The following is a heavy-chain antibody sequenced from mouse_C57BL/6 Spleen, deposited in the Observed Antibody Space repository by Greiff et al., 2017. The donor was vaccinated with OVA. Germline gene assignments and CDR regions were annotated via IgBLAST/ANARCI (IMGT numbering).Heavy chain of an antibody. Sequence: VQLQQPGAELVMPGASVKLSCKASGYTFTSYWMHWVKQRPGQGLEWIGEIDPSDSYTNYNQKFKGKSTLTVDKSSSTAYMQLSSLTSEDSAVYYCARDHYFGYWGQGTTLTVSS. CDR3: ARDHYFGY. V-gene: IGHV1-69*01. CDR2: IDPSDSYT. CDR1: GYTFTSYW. J-gene: IGHJ2*01.